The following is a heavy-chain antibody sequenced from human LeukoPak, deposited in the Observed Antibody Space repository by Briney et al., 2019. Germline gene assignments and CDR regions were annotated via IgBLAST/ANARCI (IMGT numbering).Heavy chain of an antibody. V-gene: IGHV4-39*07. Sequence: SETLSITCTVSGGSINSSSYYWGWIRPPPGKGLEWIGSIYYSGSTYYNPSLKSRVTISVDTSKNQFSLKLSSVTAADTAVYYCAREPDSSGYPDAFDIWGQGTMVTVSS. CDR1: GGSINSSSYY. CDR2: IYYSGST. CDR3: AREPDSSGYPDAFDI. J-gene: IGHJ3*02. D-gene: IGHD3-22*01.